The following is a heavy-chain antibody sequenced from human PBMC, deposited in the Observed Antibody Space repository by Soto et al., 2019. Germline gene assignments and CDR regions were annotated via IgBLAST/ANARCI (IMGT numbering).Heavy chain of an antibody. Sequence: ASVKVSCKASGYTFTSYYMHWVRQAPGQGLEWMGIINPSGGSTSYAQKFQGRVTMTRDTSTSTVYMELSSLRSEDTAVYYCARDIPTVTTEWSAFDIWGQGTMVTVSS. CDR3: ARDIPTVTTEWSAFDI. CDR2: INPSGGST. J-gene: IGHJ3*02. D-gene: IGHD4-17*01. CDR1: GYTFTSYY. V-gene: IGHV1-46*03.